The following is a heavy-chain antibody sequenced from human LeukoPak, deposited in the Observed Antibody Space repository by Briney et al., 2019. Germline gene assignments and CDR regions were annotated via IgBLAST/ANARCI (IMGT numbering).Heavy chain of an antibody. J-gene: IGHJ4*02. D-gene: IGHD3-22*01. CDR2: FSGTGGYI. CDR1: GFTFADYA. V-gene: IGHV3-23*01. Sequence: VQPGGSLRLSCVGSGFTFADYAMSWVRQAPGKGLEWVSAFSGTGGYIYYADSVKGRFTVSRDNSKSTLYLQMNSLMADDTAVYYCAKDRVTDSRGYTNEHYFDYWGQGTLVTVSS. CDR3: AKDRVTDSRGYTNEHYFDY.